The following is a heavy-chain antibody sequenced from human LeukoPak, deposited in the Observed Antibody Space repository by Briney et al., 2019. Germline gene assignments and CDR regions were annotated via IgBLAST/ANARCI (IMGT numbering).Heavy chain of an antibody. D-gene: IGHD3-10*01. CDR1: GFNFTGYW. Sequence: GGSLRLSCAASGFNFTGYWMHWVRQGPGKGLVWVSRLISDGSTTNYADTVKGGVTISRDTAMSTLYMEMSSLRDEDTAVYYCARSAAPGDYFDYWGQGTLVTVSS. CDR3: ARSAAPGDYFDY. CDR2: LISDGSTT. J-gene: IGHJ4*02. V-gene: IGHV3-74*01.